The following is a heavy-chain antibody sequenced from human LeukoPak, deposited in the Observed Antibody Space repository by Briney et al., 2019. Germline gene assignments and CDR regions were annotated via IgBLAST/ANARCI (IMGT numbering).Heavy chain of an antibody. J-gene: IGHJ5*02. V-gene: IGHV3-23*01. CDR1: GFTFSNYA. D-gene: IGHD6-13*01. CDR3: ARHYRIAAAGTPLGWFDP. CDR2: LSGSGGST. Sequence: GGSLRLSCAASGFTFSNYAMSWVRQAPGKGLEWVSGLSGSGGSTYYADSVKGRFTISRDNSKNTLYLQMNSLRAEDTAVYYCARHYRIAAAGTPLGWFDPWGQGTLVTVSS.